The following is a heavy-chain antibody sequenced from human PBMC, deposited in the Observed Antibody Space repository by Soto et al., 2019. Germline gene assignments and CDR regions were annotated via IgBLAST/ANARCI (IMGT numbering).Heavy chain of an antibody. CDR1: GGTFSSYA. CDR3: ARAPKMTTVTLIDDYYYYGMDV. D-gene: IGHD4-4*01. Sequence: QVQLVQSGAEVKKPGSSVKVSCKASGGTFSSYAISWVRQAPGQGLEWMGGIIPIFGTANYAQKFQGRVTITADKSTITAYMELSSLRSEDTAVYYCARAPKMTTVTLIDDYYYYGMDVWGQGTTVTVSS. CDR2: IIPIFGTA. V-gene: IGHV1-69*06. J-gene: IGHJ6*02.